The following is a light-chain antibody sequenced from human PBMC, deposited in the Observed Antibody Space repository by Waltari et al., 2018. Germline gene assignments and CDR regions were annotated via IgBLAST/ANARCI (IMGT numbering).Light chain of an antibody. CDR3: QQSYSSPWT. CDR1: QSISDY. J-gene: IGKJ1*01. CDR2: TAS. Sequence: IQMTQSPPALSASFGDRVTITCRASQSISDYLHWYQQKPGKAPRGLIYTASSLQRGVPTRFSGSGSGTEFTLTISTLQPEDAATYYCQQSYSSPWTFGQGTKVEIK. V-gene: IGKV1-39*01.